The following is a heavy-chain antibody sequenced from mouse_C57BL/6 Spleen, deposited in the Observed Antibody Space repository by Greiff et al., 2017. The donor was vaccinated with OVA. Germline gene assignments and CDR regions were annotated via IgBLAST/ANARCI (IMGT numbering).Heavy chain of an antibody. Sequence: VQRVESGAELARPGASVKLSCKASGYSFTSYGISWVKQRTGQGLEWLGEIYPRSGNTYYNEKFKGQATLTADKSSSTYYMELRRLTSENSAVYFCAGGITTVRGTAYLYLDVWGTGTTVTVSS. CDR2: IYPRSGNT. J-gene: IGHJ1*03. V-gene: IGHV1-81*01. CDR3: AGGITTVRGTAYLYLDV. CDR1: GYSFTSYG. D-gene: IGHD1-1*01.